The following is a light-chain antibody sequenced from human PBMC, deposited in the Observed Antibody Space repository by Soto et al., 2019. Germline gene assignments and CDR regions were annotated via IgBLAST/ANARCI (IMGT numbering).Light chain of an antibody. CDR1: QSVRSSH. V-gene: IGKV3-20*01. CDR3: QQYSTSPLT. Sequence: EIVLTQSPGTLSLSPGERATLSCRTSQSVRSSHLAWYQQKSGQAPRLLIYGASSRATGIPDRFSGSGSGTVFTLTISRLEPEDFAVYHCQQYSTSPLTFGGGTKVDIK. CDR2: GAS. J-gene: IGKJ4*01.